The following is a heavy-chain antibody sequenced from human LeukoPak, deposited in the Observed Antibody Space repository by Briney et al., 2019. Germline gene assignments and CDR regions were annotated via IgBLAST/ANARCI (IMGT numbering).Heavy chain of an antibody. CDR3: ARDTGCSGGSCYSFYDY. V-gene: IGHV3-7*01. CDR1: GLTFGSYW. J-gene: IGHJ4*02. CDR2: IKEDGSGK. Sequence: PGGSLRLSCAASGLTFGSYWMTWVRQAPGKGLEWVANIKEDGSGKYCVDSVKGRFTITRDNAKNSLYLQMTSLRAEDTAVYYCARDTGCSGGSCYSFYDYWGQGTLVTVSS. D-gene: IGHD2-15*01.